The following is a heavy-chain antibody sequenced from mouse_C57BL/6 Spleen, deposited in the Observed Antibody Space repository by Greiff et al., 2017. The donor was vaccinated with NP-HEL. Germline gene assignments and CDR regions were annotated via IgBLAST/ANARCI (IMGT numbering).Heavy chain of an antibody. V-gene: IGHV10-1*01. Sequence: EVQGVESGGGLVQPKGSLKLSCAASGFSFNTYAMNWVRQAPGKGLEWVARIRSKSNNYATYYADSVKDRFTISRDDSESMLYLQMNNLKTEDTAMYYCVRHGGNYPHWYFDVWGTGTTVTVSS. J-gene: IGHJ1*03. CDR2: IRSKSNNYAT. CDR1: GFSFNTYA. D-gene: IGHD2-1*01. CDR3: VRHGGNYPHWYFDV.